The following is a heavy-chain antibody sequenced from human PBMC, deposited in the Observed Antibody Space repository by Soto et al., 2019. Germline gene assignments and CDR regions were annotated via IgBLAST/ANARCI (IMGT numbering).Heavy chain of an antibody. CDR1: GFTFSSYS. V-gene: IGHV3-48*01. CDR2: ISSSSSTI. CDR3: ARLGSRLVRGAFDI. D-gene: IGHD6-19*01. Sequence: PGGSLRLSCAASGFTFSSYSMNWVRQAPGKGLEWVSYISSSSSTIYYADSVKGRFTISRDNAKNSLYLQMNSLRAEDTAVYYCARLGSRLVRGAFDIWGQGTMVTVSS. J-gene: IGHJ3*02.